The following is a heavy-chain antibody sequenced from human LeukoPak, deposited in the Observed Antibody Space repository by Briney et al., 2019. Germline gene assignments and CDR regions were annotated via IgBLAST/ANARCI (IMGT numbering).Heavy chain of an antibody. Sequence: GGSLRLSCAASGVTFSSYAMSWVRQAPGKGLEWVSGIVGRGGSSTSYADSVKGRFTISRDNAKNSLYLQMNSLRAEDTAVYYCARDLPRGYPRDWGQGTLVTVSS. V-gene: IGHV3-23*01. D-gene: IGHD2-2*01. CDR2: IVGRGGSST. J-gene: IGHJ4*02. CDR1: GVTFSSYA. CDR3: ARDLPRGYPRD.